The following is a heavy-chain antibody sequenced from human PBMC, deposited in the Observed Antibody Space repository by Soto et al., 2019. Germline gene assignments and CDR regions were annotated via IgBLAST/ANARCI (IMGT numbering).Heavy chain of an antibody. J-gene: IGHJ6*02. CDR2: IYYSGST. CDR1: GGSISSYY. D-gene: IGHD4-17*01. CDR3: ARGPAYGDNYYYYYYGMDV. Sequence: SETLSLTCTVSGGSISSYYWSWIRQPPGKGLEWIGYIYYSGSTNYNPSLKSRVTISVDTSKNQFSLRLSSVTAADTAVYYCARGPAYGDNYYYYYYGMDVWGQGTTVTVSS. V-gene: IGHV4-59*01.